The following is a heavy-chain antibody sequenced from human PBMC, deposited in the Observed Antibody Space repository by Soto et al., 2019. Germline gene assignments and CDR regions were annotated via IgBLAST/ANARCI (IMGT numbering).Heavy chain of an antibody. CDR2: IYSGGST. J-gene: IGHJ4*02. CDR3: ARQFYDYIWGSYRDY. V-gene: IGHV3-53*04. CDR1: GFTVSSNY. D-gene: IGHD3-16*02. Sequence: GGSLRLSCAASGFTVSSNYMSWVRQAPGKGLEWVSVIYSGGSTYYADSVKGRFTISRHNSKNTLYLQMNSLRAEDTAVYYCARQFYDYIWGSYRDYWGQGTLVTVSS.